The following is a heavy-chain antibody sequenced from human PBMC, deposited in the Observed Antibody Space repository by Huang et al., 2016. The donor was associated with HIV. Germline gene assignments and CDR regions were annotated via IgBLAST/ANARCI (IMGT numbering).Heavy chain of an antibody. CDR2: IYYSGTT. J-gene: IGHJ1*01. CDR1: GDSITINPFY. Sequence: LQESGPGLVGPSETLSLTCAVSGDSITINPFYWGWIRRPPGKALEWIGSIYYSGTTYYNPALKRGARFAVDSSKNRIFLHLRSVTAADTGVYYCARTGVAVSDDPEYFQHWGQGALGTIS. CDR3: ARTGVAVSDDPEYFQH. D-gene: IGHD3-3*01. V-gene: IGHV4-39*02.